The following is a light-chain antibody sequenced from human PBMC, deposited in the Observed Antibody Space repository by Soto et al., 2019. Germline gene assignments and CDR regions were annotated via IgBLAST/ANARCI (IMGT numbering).Light chain of an antibody. V-gene: IGKV3-11*01. CDR2: DAS. Sequence: EIVLTQSPATLSLSPEERATLSCRASQSVSSYLAWYQQKPGQTPRLLIYDASNRATDIPARFSGSGSGTDFTLTISSLEPEDFAVYYCQQRSNWPVTFGQGTRVEIK. CDR3: QQRSNWPVT. CDR1: QSVSSY. J-gene: IGKJ1*01.